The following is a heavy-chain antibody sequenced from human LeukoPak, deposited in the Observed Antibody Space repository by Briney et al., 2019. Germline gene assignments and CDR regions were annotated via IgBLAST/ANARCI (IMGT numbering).Heavy chain of an antibody. V-gene: IGHV3-9*01. CDR1: GFTFDDYA. J-gene: IGHJ4*02. Sequence: GRSLRLSCAASGFTFDDYAMHWVRQAPGKGLEWVSGISWNSGSIGYADSVKGRFTISRDSSKNTLYLQMNSLRAEDTAVYYCARDTNGYDRDYYFDYWGQGTLVTVSS. CDR3: ARDTNGYDRDYYFDY. CDR2: ISWNSGSI. D-gene: IGHD3-22*01.